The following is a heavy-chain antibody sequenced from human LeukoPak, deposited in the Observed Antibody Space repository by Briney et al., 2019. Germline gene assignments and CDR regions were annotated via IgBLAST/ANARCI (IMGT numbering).Heavy chain of an antibody. CDR2: TFYTGST. Sequence: PSETLSLTCTVSGGSISSSSYYWGWIRQRPGRGLEWIGHTFYTGSTYYNPSLKNQVTISVDTSKNQFSLNLTSVTAADTAVYFCARAVSMQIWWETVFDPWGQGTQVTVSS. D-gene: IGHD1-26*01. CDR3: ARAVSMQIWWETVFDP. CDR1: GGSISSSSYY. V-gene: IGHV4-31*01. J-gene: IGHJ5*02.